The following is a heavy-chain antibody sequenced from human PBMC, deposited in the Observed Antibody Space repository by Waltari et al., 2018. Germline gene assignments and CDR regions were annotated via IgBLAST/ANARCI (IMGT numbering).Heavy chain of an antibody. V-gene: IGHV1-69*01. J-gene: IGHJ4*02. CDR2: MIPVLYMR. Sequence: QLEQSGAAVTKPGSSLWVSCQASGGPFRRSVFPWVRQAPGQGPEWMGGMIPVLYMRHYAQKFQGRVTISADETTTTVYMDLSSLTSEDTAMYYWVRDPGTTAISTDGGYFDSWGQGTLVIVSS. CDR3: VRDPGTTAISTDGGYFDS. D-gene: IGHD2-8*02. CDR1: GGPFRRSV.